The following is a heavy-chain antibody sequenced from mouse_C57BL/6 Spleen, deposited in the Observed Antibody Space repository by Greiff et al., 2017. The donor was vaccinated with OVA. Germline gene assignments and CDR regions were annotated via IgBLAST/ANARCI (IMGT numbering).Heavy chain of an antibody. CDR2: IYPGSGST. D-gene: IGHD1-1*01. CDR1: GYTFTRYW. CDR3: ARSLTTVGFY. Sequence: VQLQQPGAALVKPGASVPMSCTASGYTFTRYWLTWVKQRPGQGLEWIGDIYPGSGSTNYNEKFKSTATLTVDTSSSTAYMQLSSLTAEDAAVYYCARSLTTVGFYGGKGTTLTVSS. J-gene: IGHJ2*01. V-gene: IGHV1-55*01.